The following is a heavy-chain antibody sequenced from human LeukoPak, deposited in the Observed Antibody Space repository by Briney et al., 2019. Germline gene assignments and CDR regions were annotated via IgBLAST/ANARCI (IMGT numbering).Heavy chain of an antibody. CDR3: ARDQPIYR. Sequence: GGSLRLSCAASGFSLSGYWMSWVRQAPGKGLEWVARLHADGNEKYYVDSVKGRFTVSRDNAKNSLYLQMNSLRAEDTAVYYCARDQPIYRWGQGTLVTVSS. CDR1: GFSLSGYW. V-gene: IGHV3-7*01. CDR2: LHADGNEK. D-gene: IGHD3-3*02. J-gene: IGHJ5*02.